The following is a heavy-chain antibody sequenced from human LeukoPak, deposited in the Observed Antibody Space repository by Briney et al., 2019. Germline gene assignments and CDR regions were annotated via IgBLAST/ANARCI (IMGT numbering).Heavy chain of an antibody. Sequence: SETLSLTRAVYGGSFSGYYWSWIRQPPGKGLEWIGEINHSGSTNYNPSLKSRVTISVDTSKNQFSLKLSSVTAADTAVYYCARQNYVWGSYRYDYWGQGTLVTVSS. V-gene: IGHV4-34*01. CDR1: GGSFSGYY. CDR3: ARQNYVWGSYRYDY. CDR2: INHSGST. J-gene: IGHJ4*02. D-gene: IGHD3-16*02.